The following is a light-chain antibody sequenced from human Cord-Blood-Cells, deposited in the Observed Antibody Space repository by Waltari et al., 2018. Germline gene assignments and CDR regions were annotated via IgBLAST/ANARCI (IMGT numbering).Light chain of an antibody. Sequence: SYELTQQPSVSVSPGQTASITCSGDKLGDKYACWYHQTPGQSPVLVIYQDSKRPSGIPERFSGSNSGNTATLTISGTQAMDEADYYCQAWDSSTVVFGGGTKLTVL. CDR2: QDS. CDR1: KLGDKY. V-gene: IGLV3-1*01. J-gene: IGLJ2*01. CDR3: QAWDSSTVV.